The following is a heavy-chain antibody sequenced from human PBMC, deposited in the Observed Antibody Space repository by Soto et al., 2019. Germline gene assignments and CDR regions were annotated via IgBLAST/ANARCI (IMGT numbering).Heavy chain of an antibody. D-gene: IGHD4-17*01. CDR1: GYSFTSYW. CDR2: IDPSDSYT. Sequence: GESLKISCKGSGYSFTSYWISWVRQMPGKGLEWMGRIDPSDSYTNYSPSFQGHVTISADKSISTAYLQWSSLKAADTAVYYCARGGYGDLYYFDYWGQGTLVTSPQ. J-gene: IGHJ4*02. V-gene: IGHV5-10-1*01. CDR3: ARGGYGDLYYFDY.